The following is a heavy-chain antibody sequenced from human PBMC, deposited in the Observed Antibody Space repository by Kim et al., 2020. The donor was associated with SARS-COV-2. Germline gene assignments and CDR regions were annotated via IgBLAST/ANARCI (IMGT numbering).Heavy chain of an antibody. CDR3: AKVLALFYGSGSPNYYYYGMDV. V-gene: IGHV3-23*01. CDR2: ISGSGGST. Sequence: GGSLRLSCAASGFTFSSYAMSWVRQAPGKGLEWVSAISGSGGSTYYADSVKGRFTISRDNSKNTLYLQMNSLRAEDTAVYYCAKVLALFYGSGSPNYYYYGMDVWGQGTTVTVSS. J-gene: IGHJ6*02. D-gene: IGHD3-10*01. CDR1: GFTFSSYA.